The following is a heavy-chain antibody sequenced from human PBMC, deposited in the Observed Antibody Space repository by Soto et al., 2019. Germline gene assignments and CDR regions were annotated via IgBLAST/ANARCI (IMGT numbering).Heavy chain of an antibody. CDR2: INHSGST. Sequence: SETLSLTCAVYGGSFSGYYWSWIRQPPGKGLEWIGEINHSGSTNYNPSLKSRVTISVDTSKNQFSLKLSSLTAADTAVYYCARGFVVAGKNPNDRGGMDVWGQGTTVTVSS. CDR3: ARGFVVAGKNPNDRGGMDV. J-gene: IGHJ6*02. V-gene: IGHV4-34*01. CDR1: GGSFSGYY. D-gene: IGHD6-19*01.